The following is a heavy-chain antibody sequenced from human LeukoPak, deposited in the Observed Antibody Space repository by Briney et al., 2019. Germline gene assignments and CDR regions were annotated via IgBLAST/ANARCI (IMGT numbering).Heavy chain of an antibody. V-gene: IGHV1-69*13. D-gene: IGHD3-10*01. Sequence: ASVKVSCKASGGTFSSYAISWVRQAPGQGLEWMGGIIPIFGTANYAQKFQGRATITADESTSTAYMELSSLRSEDTAVYYCARDRRYYGSGSPPYGYYFDYWGQGTLVTVSS. CDR2: IIPIFGTA. CDR3: ARDRRYYGSGSPPYGYYFDY. J-gene: IGHJ4*02. CDR1: GGTFSSYA.